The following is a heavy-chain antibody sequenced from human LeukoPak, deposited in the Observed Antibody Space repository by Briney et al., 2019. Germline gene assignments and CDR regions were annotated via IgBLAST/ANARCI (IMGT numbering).Heavy chain of an antibody. CDR3: ARGRETDYSNYSGAFDI. J-gene: IGHJ3*02. CDR1: GGSISSGNYY. Sequence: SQTLSLTCTVSGGSISSGNYYWTWIRQPAGKGLEWIGRIYTSGSTNYNPSLKSRLTISVDTSKNQFSLKLSSVTAADTAVYYCARGRETDYSNYSGAFDIWGQGTMVTVSS. V-gene: IGHV4-61*02. D-gene: IGHD4-11*01. CDR2: IYTSGST.